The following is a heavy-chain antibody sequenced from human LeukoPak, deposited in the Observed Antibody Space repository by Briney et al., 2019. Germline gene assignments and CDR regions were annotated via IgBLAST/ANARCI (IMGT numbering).Heavy chain of an antibody. CDR1: GGSISSYY. D-gene: IGHD2-21*01. J-gene: IGHJ4*02. Sequence: SETLSLTCTVSGGSISSYYWSWIRQPPGKGLEWIGYIYYRGSTNYNPSLESRVTISVDKSKSHFSLKVTSVTAADTAIYYCARVVGNTNFDSWGQGALVTVSS. CDR3: ARVVGNTNFDS. CDR2: IYYRGST. V-gene: IGHV4-59*12.